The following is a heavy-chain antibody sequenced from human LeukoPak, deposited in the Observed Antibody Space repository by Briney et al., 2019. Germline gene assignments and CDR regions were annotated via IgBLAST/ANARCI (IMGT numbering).Heavy chain of an antibody. D-gene: IGHD3-16*01. CDR2: IYYSGST. Sequence: SETLSLTCAVYGGSFSSYYWGWIRQPPGKGLEWIGSIYYSGSTYYNPSLKSRVTISVDTSKNQFSLKLSSVTAADTAVYYCARIITGFDYWGQGTLVTVSS. CDR3: ARIITGFDY. J-gene: IGHJ4*02. CDR1: GGSFSSYY. V-gene: IGHV4-39*01.